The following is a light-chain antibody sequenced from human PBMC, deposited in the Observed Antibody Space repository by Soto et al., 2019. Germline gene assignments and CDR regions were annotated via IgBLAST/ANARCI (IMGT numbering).Light chain of an antibody. Sequence: EIVLTQSPGTLSLSPGDRVTLSCRASQSVSSNYLAWYQQKPGQAPRLLIYATSSRATGIPDRFSGSGSGTYFTLSISRLEPEDFAMYYCQQYGDYNSPRYSFGQGTRLEI. CDR1: QSVSSNY. CDR2: ATS. V-gene: IGKV3-20*01. J-gene: IGKJ2*03. CDR3: QQYGDYNSPRYS.